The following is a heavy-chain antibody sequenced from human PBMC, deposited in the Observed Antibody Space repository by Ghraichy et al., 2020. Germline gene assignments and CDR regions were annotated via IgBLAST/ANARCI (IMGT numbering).Heavy chain of an antibody. CDR1: GGSISSYY. J-gene: IGHJ5*02. V-gene: IGHV4-59*01. D-gene: IGHD2-15*01. CDR2: IYSRGST. CDR3: ARDLCSSSSCSHYFDP. Sequence: SQTLSLTCTVSGGSISSYYWSWIRQPPGKGLEWIGYIYSRGSTNYNPSLKSRVTISVDTSKNQFSLKMTSMTAADTAVYYCARDLCSSSSCSHYFDPWGQGTLVTVSS.